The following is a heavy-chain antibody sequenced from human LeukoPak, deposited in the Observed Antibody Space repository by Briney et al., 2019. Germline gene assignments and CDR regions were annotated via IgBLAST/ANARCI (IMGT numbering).Heavy chain of an antibody. J-gene: IGHJ4*02. D-gene: IGHD1-26*01. CDR1: GFTFSTYN. V-gene: IGHV3-48*01. CDR3: ATSGTYACFDC. Sequence: GGSLRLSCSGSGFTFSTYNMNLVRRAPGKGLEWISYISRGGNTIYYAESVKGRFTISRDNAESSLYLHMNNLRAEDTALYFCATSGTYACFDCWGQGTLVTVSS. CDR2: ISRGGNTI.